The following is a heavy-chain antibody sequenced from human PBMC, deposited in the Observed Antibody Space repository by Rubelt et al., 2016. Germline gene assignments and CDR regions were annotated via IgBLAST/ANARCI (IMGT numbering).Heavy chain of an antibody. J-gene: IGHJ4*02. D-gene: IGHD2/OR15-2a*01. CDR3: ARDSGSRIFDY. Sequence: QVQLQESGPGLVKPSQTLSLTCTFSGGSISSGGYYWSWIRQHPGKGLERSGYIYYTGSTCYNPSLKSRVTISVDTSKNQFSLKLSSVTAADTAVYYCARDSGSRIFDYWGQGTLVTVSS. V-gene: IGHV4-31*03. CDR1: GGSISSGGYY. CDR2: IYYTGST.